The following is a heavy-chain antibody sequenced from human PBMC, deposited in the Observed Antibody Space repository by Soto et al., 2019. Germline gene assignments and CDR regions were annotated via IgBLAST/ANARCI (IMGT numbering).Heavy chain of an antibody. Sequence: EVQLLESGGGLVQPGGSLRLSCAASGFTFSSYAMSWVRQAPGKGLEWVSAISGSGGSTYYADSVKGRFTISRDNSKNTLYLQMNSLRAEDTAVYYCAKDPLIVLVPAAMAPDYWGQGTLVTVSS. CDR1: GFTFSSYA. CDR2: ISGSGGST. J-gene: IGHJ4*02. V-gene: IGHV3-23*01. D-gene: IGHD2-2*01. CDR3: AKDPLIVLVPAAMAPDY.